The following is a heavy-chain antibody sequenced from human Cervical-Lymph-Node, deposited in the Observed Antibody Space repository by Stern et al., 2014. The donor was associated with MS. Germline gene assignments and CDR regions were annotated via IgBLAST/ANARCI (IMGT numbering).Heavy chain of an antibody. CDR2: IFPGDSDP. CDR1: GYSFTSYW. V-gene: IGHV5-51*03. D-gene: IGHD4-17*01. CDR3: ARPKDYGDFKN. J-gene: IGHJ4*02. Sequence: QLVQSGAEVKKPGESLKISCQGSGYSFTSYWIGWVRQMPGKGLEWMGSIFPGDSDPRSSPSFQGQVTISADKSNRTAYLQWSSLKASDTAMYYCARPKDYGDFKNWGQGTLVTVSS.